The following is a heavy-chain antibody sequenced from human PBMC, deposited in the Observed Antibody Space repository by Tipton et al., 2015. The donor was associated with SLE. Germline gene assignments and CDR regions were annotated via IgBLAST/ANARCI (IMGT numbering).Heavy chain of an antibody. CDR2: ILYSGGT. Sequence: TLSLTCNVSGDSISSGNYYWGWIRQPPGKGLEWIGSILYSGGTYYNPSLKSRVTLSIDTSKNQFSLNVNSLTAADTAVYYCARHDSDGRFDPWGQGTLVTVSS. J-gene: IGHJ5*02. V-gene: IGHV4-39*01. D-gene: IGHD3-22*01. CDR1: GDSISSGNYY. CDR3: ARHDSDGRFDP.